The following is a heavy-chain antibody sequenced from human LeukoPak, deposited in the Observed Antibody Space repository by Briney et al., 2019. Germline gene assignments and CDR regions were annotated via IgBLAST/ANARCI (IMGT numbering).Heavy chain of an antibody. J-gene: IGHJ4*02. CDR1: GGSISSGSYY. Sequence: SQTLSLTCTVSGGSISSGSYYWSWIRQPAGKGLEWIGRIYTSGSTNYNPSLKSRVTISVDTSKNQFSLKLSSVTAADTAVYYCARVKGGYDYVWGSYRLWFDYWGQGTLVTVSS. CDR2: IYTSGST. D-gene: IGHD3-16*02. V-gene: IGHV4-61*02. CDR3: ARVKGGYDYVWGSYRLWFDY.